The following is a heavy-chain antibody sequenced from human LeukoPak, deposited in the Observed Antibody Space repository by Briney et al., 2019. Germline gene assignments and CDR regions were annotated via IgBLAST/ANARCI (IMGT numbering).Heavy chain of an antibody. CDR1: GFTVSSNY. CDR3: ARHGSITMVRGKRRYYYMDV. D-gene: IGHD3-10*01. V-gene: IGHV3-53*01. J-gene: IGHJ6*03. CDR2: IYNGDGT. Sequence: PGGSLRLSCAASGFTVSSNYMSWVRQAPGKGLEWVSVIYNGDGTYYADSVKGRFTISRDNSKNTLYLQMHSLRAEDTAVYYCARHGSITMVRGKRRYYYMDVWGKGTTVTISS.